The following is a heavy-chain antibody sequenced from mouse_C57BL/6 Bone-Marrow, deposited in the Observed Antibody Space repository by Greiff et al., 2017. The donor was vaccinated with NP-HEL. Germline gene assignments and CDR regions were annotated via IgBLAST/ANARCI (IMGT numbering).Heavy chain of an antibody. CDR2: IHPSDSDT. CDR1: GYTFTSYW. CDR3: AIYRWLLGTWFAY. V-gene: IGHV1-74*01. D-gene: IGHD2-3*01. J-gene: IGHJ3*01. Sequence: QVQLKQPGAELVKPGASVKVSCKASGYTFTSYWMHWVKQRPGQGLEWIGRIHPSDSDTNYNQKFKGKATLTVDKSSSTAYMQLSSLTSEDSAVYYCAIYRWLLGTWFAYWGQGTLVTVSA.